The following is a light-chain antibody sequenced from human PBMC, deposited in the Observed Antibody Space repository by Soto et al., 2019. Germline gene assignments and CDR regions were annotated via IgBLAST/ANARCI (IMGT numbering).Light chain of an antibody. CDR3: QQYGSSSSWT. V-gene: IGKV3-20*01. CDR2: GAS. J-gene: IGKJ1*01. Sequence: EIVVTQSPATLSVSPVERATLSCGASQGVSSYLAWYQQKPGQAPRLLIYGASSRATGIPDRFSGSGSGTDFTLTINRLEPDDFAVYHCQQYGSSSSWTFGQGTKVDIK. CDR1: QGVSSY.